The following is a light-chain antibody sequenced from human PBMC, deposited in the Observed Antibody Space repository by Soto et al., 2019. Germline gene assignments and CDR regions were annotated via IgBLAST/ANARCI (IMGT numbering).Light chain of an antibody. J-gene: IGLJ1*01. CDR3: SSYTSSSIL. CDR1: SSDVGGYNY. CDR2: DVS. V-gene: IGLV2-14*01. Sequence: QSVLTQPASVSGSPGQSITISCTGTSSDVGGYNYVSWYQQHPGKAPKLMIYDVSNRPSGVSNRFSGSKSGNTASLTISGLQAEDEADYYCSSYTSSSILFGTGTKLT.